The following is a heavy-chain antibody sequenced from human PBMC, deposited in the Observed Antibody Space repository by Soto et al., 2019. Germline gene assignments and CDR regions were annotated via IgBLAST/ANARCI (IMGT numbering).Heavy chain of an antibody. CDR3: AKPPPVRGVSRDY. J-gene: IGHJ4*02. CDR2: ISGSGGST. V-gene: IGHV3-23*01. CDR1: GFNFNSYA. D-gene: IGHD3-10*01. Sequence: PGESLKISCAASGFNFNSYAMSWVRQAPGKGLEWVSAISGSGGSTYYADSVKGRFTISRDNSKNTLYLQMNSLRAEDTAVYYCAKPPPVRGVSRDYWGQGTLVTVSS.